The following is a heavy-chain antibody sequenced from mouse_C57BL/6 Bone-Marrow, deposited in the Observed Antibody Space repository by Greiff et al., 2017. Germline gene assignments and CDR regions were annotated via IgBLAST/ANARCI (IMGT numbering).Heavy chain of an antibody. CDR3: ARSPSYLFDY. CDR1: GYTFTSYW. CDR2: IDPSDSYT. J-gene: IGHJ2*01. Sequence: QVQLQQSGAELVMPGASVKLSCKASGYTFTSYWMHWVKQRPGQGLEWIGEIDPSDSYTNYNQKFKGKYTLTVDKSSSTAYMQLSSLTSEDSAVYYCARSPSYLFDYWGQGTTLTVSS. D-gene: IGHD5-5*01. V-gene: IGHV1-69*01.